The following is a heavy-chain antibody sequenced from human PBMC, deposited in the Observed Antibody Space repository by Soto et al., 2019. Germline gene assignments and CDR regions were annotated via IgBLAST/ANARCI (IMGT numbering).Heavy chain of an antibody. CDR1: GFTFSSFA. V-gene: IGHV3-23*01. CDR3: LKDQVAGLDN. J-gene: IGHJ4*02. Sequence: GGPLRLSCAAFGFTFSSFAMRRVRQAPGKGLEWVSAISGGATYYAESVKGRVTISRDNSKNTLYLQMNSLRAEDTAVYHCLKDQVAGLDNWGQGTLVTVSS. D-gene: IGHD2-15*01. CDR2: ISGGAT.